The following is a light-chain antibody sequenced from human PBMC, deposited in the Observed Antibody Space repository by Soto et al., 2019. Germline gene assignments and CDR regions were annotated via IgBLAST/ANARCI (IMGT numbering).Light chain of an antibody. CDR1: QSVSSSY. J-gene: IGKJ2*02. Sequence: EIVLTQSPGTLSLSPGERATLSCRASQSVSSSYLAWYQQKTGQAPRLLIYGASSRATGIPDRFSGSGSGTDFTLTISRLEPEDFAVYYCQQYGSSLCTFGQGTKLEIK. CDR2: GAS. CDR3: QQYGSSLCT. V-gene: IGKV3-20*01.